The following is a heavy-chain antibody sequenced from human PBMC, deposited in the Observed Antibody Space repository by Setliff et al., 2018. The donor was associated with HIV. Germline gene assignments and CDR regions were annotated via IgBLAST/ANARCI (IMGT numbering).Heavy chain of an antibody. V-gene: IGHV1-69*05. CDR1: GDSLSNYV. Sequence: GASVKVSCKASGDSLSNYVITWVRRAPGQGLEWMGGIVPLFRTTNYAQNFQGRLTITTDQIMTTAYMELTSLRSEDTAVYYCASGSGYCTKGDCYIGVHRTPDKYYFDSWGQGTLVTVSS. CDR3: ASGSGYCTKGDCYIGVHRTPDKYYFDS. J-gene: IGHJ4*02. D-gene: IGHD2-8*01. CDR2: IVPLFRTT.